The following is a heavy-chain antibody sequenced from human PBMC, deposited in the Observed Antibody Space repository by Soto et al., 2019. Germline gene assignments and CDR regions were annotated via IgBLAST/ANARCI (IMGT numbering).Heavy chain of an antibody. Sequence: ASVKVSCKASGYTFTCYGICWVRQAPGQGLEWMGWISAYNGNTNYAQKLQGRVTMTTDTSTSTAYMELRSLRSDDTAVYYCARDGGGAAAGIGRRIISYMDVWGKGATVTVSS. J-gene: IGHJ6*03. CDR3: ARDGGGAAAGIGRRIISYMDV. D-gene: IGHD6-13*01. CDR1: GYTFTCYG. V-gene: IGHV1-18*01. CDR2: ISAYNGNT.